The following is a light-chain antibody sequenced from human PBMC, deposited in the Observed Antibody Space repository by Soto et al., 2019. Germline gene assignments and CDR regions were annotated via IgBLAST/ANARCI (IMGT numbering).Light chain of an antibody. CDR1: SSDVGGYNY. CDR3: SSYTRSSTYVV. V-gene: IGLV2-14*01. CDR2: EVT. J-gene: IGLJ2*01. Sequence: QSALTQPASVSGSPGQSITISCTGTSSDVGGYNYVSWYQQHPGKAPKLMIYEVTNRPSGVSNRFSGSKSANTASLTISGLQADDEADYYCSSYTRSSTYVVFGGGTKLTVL.